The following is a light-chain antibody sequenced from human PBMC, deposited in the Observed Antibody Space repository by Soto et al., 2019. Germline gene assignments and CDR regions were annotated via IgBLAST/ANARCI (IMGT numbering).Light chain of an antibody. J-gene: IGLJ2*01. Sequence: QAVVTQPASVSGSPGQSITISCTGTSSDVGGYNYVSWYQQHPGKAPKLMIYEVSNRPSGVSNRFSGSKSGNTASLTISGLQAEDEADYYCSSYTSSSTPCVVFGGGTKLTVL. CDR3: SSYTSSSTPCVV. CDR2: EVS. V-gene: IGLV2-14*01. CDR1: SSDVGGYNY.